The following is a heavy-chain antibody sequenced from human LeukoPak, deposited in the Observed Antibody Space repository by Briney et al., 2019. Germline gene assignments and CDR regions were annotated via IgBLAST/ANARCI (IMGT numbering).Heavy chain of an antibody. J-gene: IGHJ4*02. D-gene: IGHD2-15*01. CDR2: ISYDGSNK. CDR1: GFTFSSYA. CDR3: ARDPLYCSGGSCYQTLDY. V-gene: IGHV3-30-3*01. Sequence: GGSLRLSCAASGFTFSSYAMHWVRQAPGKGLEWVAVISYDGSNKYYADSVKGRFTISRDNSKNTLYLQMNSLRAEDTAVYYCARDPLYCSGGSCYQTLDYWGQGTLITVSS.